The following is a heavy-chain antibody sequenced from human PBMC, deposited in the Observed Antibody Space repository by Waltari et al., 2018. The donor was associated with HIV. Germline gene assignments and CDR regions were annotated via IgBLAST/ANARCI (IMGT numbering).Heavy chain of an antibody. CDR3: ARDKGRYYDFWGAFDFYHGMDV. CDR1: GYTFTSYG. J-gene: IGHJ6*02. Sequence: QVQLVQSGAEVKKPGASVRVSCKASGYTFTSYGVSWVRQPPGQGLDWMGWINTYNDNTKYAQKVQGRVTMTTDTSTSTAYMELRSLRSDDTAVYYCARDKGRYYDFWGAFDFYHGMDVWGQGTTVTVSS. D-gene: IGHD3-3*01. V-gene: IGHV1-18*01. CDR2: INTYNDNT.